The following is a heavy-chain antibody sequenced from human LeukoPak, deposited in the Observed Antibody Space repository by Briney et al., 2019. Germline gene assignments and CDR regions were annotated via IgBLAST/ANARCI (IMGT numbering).Heavy chain of an antibody. V-gene: IGHV3-74*01. J-gene: IGHJ6*02. Sequence: PGGSLRLSCAASGFTFSSYWMHWVRQAPGKGLVWVSRINSDGSSTSYADSVKGRFTISRDNAKNTLYLQMNSLRAEDAALYYCARADRTHDFWTPTYYYGMDVWGQGTTVTVSS. CDR2: INSDGSST. CDR3: ARADRTHDFWTPTYYYGMDV. CDR1: GFTFSSYW. D-gene: IGHD3-3*01.